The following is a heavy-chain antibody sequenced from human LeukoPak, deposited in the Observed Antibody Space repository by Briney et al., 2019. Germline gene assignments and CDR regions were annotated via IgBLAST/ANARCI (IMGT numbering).Heavy chain of an antibody. J-gene: IGHJ4*02. V-gene: IGHV3-23*01. CDR1: GFTFSNYA. Sequence: GGSLRLSCVASGFTFSNYAMNWVREAPGKGLEWLSSIFNSCDASYYADSVKGRFTMPRDNSKNTLFLQMNSLRPEDTAVYYCAKDRLRAENYWGQGTLVTVSS. CDR3: AKDRLRAENY. CDR2: IFNSCDAS. D-gene: IGHD5-24*01.